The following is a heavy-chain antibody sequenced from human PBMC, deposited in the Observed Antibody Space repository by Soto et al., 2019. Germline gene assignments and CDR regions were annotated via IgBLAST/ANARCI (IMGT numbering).Heavy chain of an antibody. D-gene: IGHD6-13*01. Sequence: QVHLVQSGAEVKKPGSSVNISCKASGGTFGTYGLNWVRQFPGQGLEWMGGIIPASDTENYAQKFQGRVTITDDKSPNIAHMQMDSLTSDDTAVYYCATAVTAGTYYNYGLDVWGQGTTVTVS. CDR1: GGTFGTYG. V-gene: IGHV1-69*14. CDR3: ATAVTAGTYYNYGLDV. J-gene: IGHJ6*02. CDR2: IIPASDTE.